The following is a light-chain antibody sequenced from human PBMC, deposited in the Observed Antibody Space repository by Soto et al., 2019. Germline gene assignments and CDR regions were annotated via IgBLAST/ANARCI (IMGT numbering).Light chain of an antibody. CDR2: YAP. J-gene: IGLJ6*01. CDR3: YLQAGPLGCCV. CDR1: SRDVGGSYY. V-gene: IGLV2-11*01. Sequence: QSVLTQPPCVSGAPGQSVTISCSGTSRDVGGSYYVSWYQQHPGKAPKLMMSYAPTRPSGVPDGFSGSKSAITSSLPIAALLAYYSADLSSYLQAGPLGCCVF.